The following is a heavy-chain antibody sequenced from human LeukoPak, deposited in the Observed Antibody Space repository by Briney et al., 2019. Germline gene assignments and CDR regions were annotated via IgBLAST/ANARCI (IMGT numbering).Heavy chain of an antibody. D-gene: IGHD2-2*01. V-gene: IGHV3-9*03. CDR2: ISWNSGSI. J-gene: IGHJ3*02. Sequence: PGGSLRLSCAASGFTFDDYTMHWVRQAPGKGLEWVSGISWNSGSIGYADSVKGRFTISRDNAKNSLYLQMNSLRAEDMALYYCAKEDRYCSSTSCWDDAFDIWGQGTMVTVSS. CDR1: GFTFDDYT. CDR3: AKEDRYCSSTSCWDDAFDI.